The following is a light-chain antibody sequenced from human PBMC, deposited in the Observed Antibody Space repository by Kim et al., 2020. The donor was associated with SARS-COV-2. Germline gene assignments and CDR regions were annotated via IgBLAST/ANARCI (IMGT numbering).Light chain of an antibody. CDR3: QVWDSSTDQVI. CDR2: YDD. CDR1: SIGSKS. J-gene: IGLJ2*01. V-gene: IGLV3-21*04. Sequence: PGETATITCGGTSIGSKSVHWYQQRSGQAPLLVIYYDDSRPSGIPERFSASNFDNTAALTISRVEAGDEADYYCQVWDSSTDQVIFGGGTKVTVL.